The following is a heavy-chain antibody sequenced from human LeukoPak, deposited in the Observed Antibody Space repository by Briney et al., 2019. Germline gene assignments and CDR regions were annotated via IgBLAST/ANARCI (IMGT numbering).Heavy chain of an antibody. CDR2: IHTVGRA. Sequence: GGSLRLSCAASGLSVRNKYMSWVRQAPGRGLEWVSVIHTVGRAYYADSVRGRFTISRDNSEKTLYLQMNSLRVEDTSLYYCAPRSDAYDLPYFDYWGQGTLVSVSS. CDR3: APRSDAYDLPYFDY. V-gene: IGHV3-66*01. D-gene: IGHD5-12*01. CDR1: GLSVRNKY. J-gene: IGHJ4*02.